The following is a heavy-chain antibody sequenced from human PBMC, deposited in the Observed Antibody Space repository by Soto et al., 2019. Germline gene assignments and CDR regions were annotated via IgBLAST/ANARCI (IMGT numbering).Heavy chain of an antibody. CDR3: ATSNGGTYYYYYGMDV. Sequence: QVQLVESGGGVVQPGRSLRLSCAASGFTFSSYGMHWVRQAPGKGLEWVAVISYDGSNKYYADSVKGRFTISRDNSKNTRYLQMNSLRAEETAVYYCATSNGGTYYYYYGMDVWGQGTTVTVSS. CDR2: ISYDGSNK. D-gene: IGHD1-26*01. CDR1: GFTFSSYG. V-gene: IGHV3-30*03. J-gene: IGHJ6*02.